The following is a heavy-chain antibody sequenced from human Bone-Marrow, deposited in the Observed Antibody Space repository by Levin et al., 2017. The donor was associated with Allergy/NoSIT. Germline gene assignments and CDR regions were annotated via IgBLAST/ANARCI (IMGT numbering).Heavy chain of an antibody. CDR3: AIHSGSGTYYNYLAY. CDR1: GFIFSNYA. Sequence: PAGGSLRLSCAASGFIFSNYAMSWVRQAPGKGLEWVSAILSSDGSTHYADSVRGRFTIFRDNSKNTLYLQMDSLGAEDTAVYCCAIHSGSGTYYNYLAYWGQGTLVTVPS. D-gene: IGHD3-10*01. J-gene: IGHJ4*02. CDR2: ILSSDGST. V-gene: IGHV3-23*01.